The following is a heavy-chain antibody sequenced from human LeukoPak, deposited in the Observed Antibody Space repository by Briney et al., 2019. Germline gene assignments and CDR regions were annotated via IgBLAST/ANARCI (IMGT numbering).Heavy chain of an antibody. D-gene: IGHD6-19*01. CDR1: GFTFSNDW. CDR3: ASGIYSS. CDR2: IKPDGSEK. Sequence: LGRSLRLSCGASGFTFSNDWMAWVRQAPGKGLEWVANIKPDGSEKYYVDSVKGRFTISRDNAKNLMYLQMNSLRAEDTAVYFCASGIYSSWGQGVLVTVSS. V-gene: IGHV3-7*01. J-gene: IGHJ4*02.